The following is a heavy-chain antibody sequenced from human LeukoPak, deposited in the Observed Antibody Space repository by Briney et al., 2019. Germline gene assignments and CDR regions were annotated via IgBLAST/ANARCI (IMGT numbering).Heavy chain of an antibody. CDR3: ARHMAFVEDGISYGHRWLDP. CDR2: IYPGDSET. J-gene: IGHJ5*02. V-gene: IGHV5-51*01. D-gene: IGHD5-18*01. Sequence: GESLKISCQGSGYIFANYWIAWVRQMPGKGLEWMGIIYPGDSETKYSPTFQGQVTISADKSISTAYLEWSGLKASDSAMYYCARHMAFVEDGISYGHRWLDPWGQGTLVTVSS. CDR1: GYIFANYW.